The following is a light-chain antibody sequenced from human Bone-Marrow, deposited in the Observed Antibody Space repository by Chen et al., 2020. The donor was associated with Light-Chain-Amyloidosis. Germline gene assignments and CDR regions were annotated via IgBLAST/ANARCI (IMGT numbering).Light chain of an antibody. Sequence: QSARTQPSSVYGSPGQSSTISCTGTSSDVGGDNHVSGYKQHPAKPPKLMIYEVTAQPSSVPDRFSVNTSDDAASLTISGLINEDVADYFCSSYTITNTLVFGSGTRLTVL. CDR2: EVT. CDR3: SSYTITNTLV. CDR1: SSDVGGDNH. J-gene: IGLJ1*01. V-gene: IGLV2-14*01.